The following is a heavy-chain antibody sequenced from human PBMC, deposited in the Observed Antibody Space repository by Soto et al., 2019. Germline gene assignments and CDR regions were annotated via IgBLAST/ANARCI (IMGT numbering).Heavy chain of an antibody. CDR2: IWHDGGNK. J-gene: IGHJ4*02. D-gene: IGHD3-16*01. CDR1: GFTCSSYG. Sequence: QVQLVESGGGVFQPGRSLRLSCAASGFTCSSYGMHWVRQAPGKGLEWVAFIWHDGGNKFYAESVKGRFTISRDNSKNTLYLQMTSLSAEDTAMYYCARDGDVNTGFGKDYWGQGTLVTVSS. CDR3: ARDGDVNTGFGKDY. V-gene: IGHV3-33*01.